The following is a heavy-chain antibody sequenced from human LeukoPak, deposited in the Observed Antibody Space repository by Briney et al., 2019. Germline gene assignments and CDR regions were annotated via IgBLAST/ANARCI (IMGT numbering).Heavy chain of an antibody. J-gene: IGHJ4*02. CDR2: IYSGGST. V-gene: IGHV3-53*01. CDR1: GFTVSSNY. D-gene: IGHD2-2*01. CDR3: ARVQMRYCSSTSCPPLFDY. Sequence: GGSLRLSCAASGFTVSSNYMSWVRQAPGKGLEWVSVIYSGGSTYYADSVKGRFTISRDNSKNTLYLQMNSLRAEDTAVYYCARVQMRYCSSTSCPPLFDYWGQGTLVTVSS.